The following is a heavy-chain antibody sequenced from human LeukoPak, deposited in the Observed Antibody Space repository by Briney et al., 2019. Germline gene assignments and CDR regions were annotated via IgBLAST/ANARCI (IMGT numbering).Heavy chain of an antibody. D-gene: IGHD3-9*01. Sequence: GASVKVSCKASGYTFTSYGTSWVRQAPGQGFEWMGWISAYNGNTNYAQKLQGRVTMTTDTSTSTAYMELRSLRSDDTAVYYCARGELYYDILTGYYHYYYGMDVWGQGTTVTVSS. V-gene: IGHV1-18*01. J-gene: IGHJ6*02. CDR2: ISAYNGNT. CDR1: GYTFTSYG. CDR3: ARGELYYDILTGYYHYYYGMDV.